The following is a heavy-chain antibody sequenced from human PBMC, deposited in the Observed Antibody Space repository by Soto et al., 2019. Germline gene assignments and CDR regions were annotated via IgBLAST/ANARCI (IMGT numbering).Heavy chain of an antibody. D-gene: IGHD2-2*01. J-gene: IGHJ4*02. CDR1: GYTVTNYG. CDR3: ARERQYEPLLY. CDR2: VSAYNRNT. Sequence: QVQLVQSGVEVKKPGASVKVSCQASGYTVTNYGITWLRQAPGQGLEWMGWVSAYNRNTNYAQRFQDRVTMTTDTSTRTAYMELRNLKSDDTAIYFCARERQYEPLLYWGQGPLVTVSS. V-gene: IGHV1-18*01.